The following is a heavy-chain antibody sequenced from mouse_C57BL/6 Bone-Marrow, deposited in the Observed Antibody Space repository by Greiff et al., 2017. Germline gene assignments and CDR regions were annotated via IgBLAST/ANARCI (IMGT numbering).Heavy chain of an antibody. D-gene: IGHD2-10*01. CDR2: IWRGGST. J-gene: IGHJ4*01. CDR3: AKRGSYRAMDY. CDR1: GFSLTSYG. Sequence: VQRVESGPGLVQPSQSLSITCTVSGFSLTSYGVNWVRQSPGKGLEWLGVIWRGGSTDYNAAFMSRLSITRDNSKSQVFFKMNSLQADDTAIYYCAKRGSYRAMDYWGQGTSVTVSS. V-gene: IGHV2-5*01.